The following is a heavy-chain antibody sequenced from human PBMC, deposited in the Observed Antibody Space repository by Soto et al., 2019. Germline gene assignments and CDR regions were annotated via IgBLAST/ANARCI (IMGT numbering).Heavy chain of an antibody. CDR1: GDSINSGGYY. CDR3: ARDRGVGSWFDP. CDR2: TYFSGST. Sequence: PSETLSLTCTVSGDSINSGGYYWTWIRQHPGKGLECIGYTYFSGSTYYNPSLKSRVTISVDWSKNQFSLKLTSVTAADTAVYYCARDRGVGSWFDPWGQGTLVTVSS. V-gene: IGHV4-31*02. J-gene: IGHJ5*02. D-gene: IGHD3-10*01.